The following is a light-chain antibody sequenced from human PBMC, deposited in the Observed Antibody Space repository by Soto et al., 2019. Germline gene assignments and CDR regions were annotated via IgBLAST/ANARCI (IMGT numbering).Light chain of an antibody. CDR2: DVS. J-gene: IGLJ2*01. Sequence: QSALTQPASVSGSPGQSVTISCTGTSRDVGGYNYVSWYLQHPGKAPKLMIYDVSNRPSGVPNRFSGSKSGNTASLTISGLQAEDEADYYCSSYTSSHTLVFGGGTKLTVL. V-gene: IGLV2-14*01. CDR1: SRDVGGYNY. CDR3: SSYTSSHTLV.